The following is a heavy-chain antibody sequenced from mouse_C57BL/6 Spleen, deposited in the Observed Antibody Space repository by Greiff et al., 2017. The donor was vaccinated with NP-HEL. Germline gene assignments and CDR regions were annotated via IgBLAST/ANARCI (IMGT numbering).Heavy chain of an antibody. CDR2: IDPSDSET. CDR1: GYTFTSYW. Sequence: QVQLQQPGAELVRPGSSVKLSCKASGYTFTSYWMHWVKQRPIQGLEWIGNIDPSDSETHYNQKFKDKATLTVDKSSSTAYMQLSSLTSEDSAVDYCARGRGGYFDVWGTGTTVTVSS. J-gene: IGHJ1*03. V-gene: IGHV1-52*01. CDR3: ARGRGGYFDV.